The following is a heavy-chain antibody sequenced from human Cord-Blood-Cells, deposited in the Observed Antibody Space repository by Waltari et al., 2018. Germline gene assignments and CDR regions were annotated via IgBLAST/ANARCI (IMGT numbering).Heavy chain of an antibody. CDR1: GVSFSGYY. CDR3: ARGGEQLIYWYFDL. J-gene: IGHJ2*01. Sequence: QVQLQQWGAGLLKPSETLSLTCAVYGVSFSGYYWSWIRQPPGKGLGWIGESNHIGSTNYTPSLKSRVTISVDTSKNQFSLKLSSVTAADTAVYYCARGGEQLIYWYFDLWGRGTLVTVSS. CDR2: SNHIGST. D-gene: IGHD6-6*01. V-gene: IGHV4-34*01.